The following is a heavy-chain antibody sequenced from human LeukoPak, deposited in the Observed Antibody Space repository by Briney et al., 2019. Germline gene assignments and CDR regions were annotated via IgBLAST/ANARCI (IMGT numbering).Heavy chain of an antibody. CDR3: ARHVSYTGDAFDI. Sequence: SETPSLTCNVSDGSSSRYYWSWIRQPPGKGLEWIGYIYSSGSTNYNPSLKSRVTLSVDTSKNQFSLKLNSVTAADTAVYYCARHVSYTGDAFDIWGQGTMVTVSS. V-gene: IGHV4-59*08. D-gene: IGHD1-26*01. J-gene: IGHJ3*02. CDR1: DGSSSRYY. CDR2: IYSSGST.